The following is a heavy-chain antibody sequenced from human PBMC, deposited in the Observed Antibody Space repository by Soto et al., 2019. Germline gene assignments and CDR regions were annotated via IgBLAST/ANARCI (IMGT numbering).Heavy chain of an antibody. D-gene: IGHD4-17*01. V-gene: IGHV3-73*01. CDR3: TGSTVNYDY. CDR1: GFTFGGSA. J-gene: IGHJ4*02. CDR2: XGSKAXSYAT. Sequence: GXSRRLSCAASGFTFGGSAMHWVRQASGQGLEWVGRXGSKAXSYATAYAASVXGRFTISXXDSKHTAHPQMNSLKTEATAVYYCTGSTVNYDYWGKGTLVTVYS.